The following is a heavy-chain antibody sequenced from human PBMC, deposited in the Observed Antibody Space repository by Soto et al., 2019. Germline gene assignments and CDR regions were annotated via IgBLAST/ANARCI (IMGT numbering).Heavy chain of an antibody. J-gene: IGHJ4*02. D-gene: IGHD2-15*01. Sequence: PGGSLRLSCAGSGFTFGDSYMGWIRQAPGKGLEWLSYISPGSRYPAYADSVKGRFTISRDNARRSLFLQMTSLTAEDTAMYYCVRGGGGGLFDSWGQGTMVSVSS. CDR2: ISPGSRYP. CDR3: VRGGGGGLFDS. CDR1: GFTFGDSY. V-gene: IGHV3-11*06.